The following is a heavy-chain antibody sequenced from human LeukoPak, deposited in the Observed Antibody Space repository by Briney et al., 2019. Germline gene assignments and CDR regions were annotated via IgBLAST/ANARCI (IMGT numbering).Heavy chain of an antibody. Sequence: ASVKVSCKASGGTCSSYAISWVRQAPGQGLEWMGGIIPIFGTANYAQKFQGRVTITADESTSTAYMELSSLRSEDTAVYYCARPSSTIQEEVAGFDYWGQGTLVTVSS. CDR3: ARPSSTIQEEVAGFDY. D-gene: IGHD6-19*01. CDR2: IIPIFGTA. J-gene: IGHJ4*02. CDR1: GGTCSSYA. V-gene: IGHV1-69*13.